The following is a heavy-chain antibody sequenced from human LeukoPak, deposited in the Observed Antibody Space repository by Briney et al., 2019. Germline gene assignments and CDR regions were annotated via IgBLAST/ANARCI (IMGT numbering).Heavy chain of an antibody. CDR3: ARSGYCSGGSCYATGLFHY. J-gene: IGHJ4*02. CDR2: IYYSGST. D-gene: IGHD2-15*01. CDR1: GGSISSSSYY. V-gene: IGHV4-39*01. Sequence: SETLSLTCTVSGGSISSSSYYWGWIRQPPGKGLEWIGSIYYSGSTYYNPSLKSRVTISVDTSKNQFSLKLSSVTAADTAVYYCARSGYCSGGSCYATGLFHYWGQGTPVTVSS.